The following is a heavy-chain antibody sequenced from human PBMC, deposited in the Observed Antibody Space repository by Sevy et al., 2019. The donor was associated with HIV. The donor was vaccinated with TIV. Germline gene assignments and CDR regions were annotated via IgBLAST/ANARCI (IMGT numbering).Heavy chain of an antibody. J-gene: IGHJ4*02. CDR1: GFAFYDYS. D-gene: IGHD2-8*01. V-gene: IGHV3-23*01. Sequence: GGSLRLSCAASGFAFYDYSMSWIRQAPGKGLEWVATLSFGCGKINYADPVKGRFTISRDNSKNSFYLQMDNLRVEDTALNYCAREGCTRPHDYWGQGTRVTVSS. CDR3: AREGCTRPHDY. CDR2: LSFGCGKI.